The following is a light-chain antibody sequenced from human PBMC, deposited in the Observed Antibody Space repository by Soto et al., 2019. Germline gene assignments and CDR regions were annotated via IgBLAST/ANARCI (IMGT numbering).Light chain of an antibody. CDR1: SSDVGGYNY. J-gene: IGLJ1*01. Sequence: QSVLTQPASVSGSPGQSITISCTGTSSDVGGYNYVSWYQQHPDTAPKLMIYEVSNRPSGVSNRFSGYKSGNTASLTISGLQAEDEADYYCSSYTSSSTYVFGTGTKVTVL. CDR3: SSYTSSSTYV. V-gene: IGLV2-14*01. CDR2: EVS.